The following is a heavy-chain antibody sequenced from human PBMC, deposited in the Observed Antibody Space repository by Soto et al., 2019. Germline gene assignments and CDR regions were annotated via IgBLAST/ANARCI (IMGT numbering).Heavy chain of an antibody. CDR3: AKSILEMYSSRGGVDY. CDR1: GFTFGSYG. J-gene: IGHJ4*02. CDR2: ISYGGSNK. D-gene: IGHD6-13*01. V-gene: IGHV3-30*18. Sequence: PGGSLRLSCAASGFTFGSYGMHWVRQAPGKGLEWVAVISYGGSNKYYADSVKGRFTISRDNSKNTLYLQMNSLRAEDTAVYYCAKSILEMYSSRGGVDYWGQGTRVTVSS.